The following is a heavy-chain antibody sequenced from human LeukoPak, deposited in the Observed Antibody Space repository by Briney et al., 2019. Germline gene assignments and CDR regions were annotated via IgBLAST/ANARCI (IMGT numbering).Heavy chain of an antibody. D-gene: IGHD3-22*01. V-gene: IGHV1-18*01. CDR3: ARGGSGYYDSSGYYFH. J-gene: IGHJ4*02. CDR1: GYTXTSYG. Sequence: GASVKVSCKASGYTXTSYGISGVRQAPGQGLEWMGWISAYNGNTNYAQKLQGRVTMTTDTSTSTAYMELRSLRSDDTAVYYCARGGSGYYDSSGYYFHWGQGTLVTVSS. CDR2: ISAYNGNT.